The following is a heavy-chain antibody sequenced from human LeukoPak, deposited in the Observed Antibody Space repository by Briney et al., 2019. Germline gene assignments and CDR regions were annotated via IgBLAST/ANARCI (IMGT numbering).Heavy chain of an antibody. CDR3: ARGSSAALALAGENDAFDI. CDR1: GGTFSSYA. Sequence: SVKVSCKASGGTFSSYAISWVRQAPGQGLEWMGRIIPIFGTANYAQKFQGRVTITTDESTSTAYMELSSLRSEDTAVYYRARGSSAALALAGENDAFDIWGQGTMVTVSS. J-gene: IGHJ3*02. D-gene: IGHD3-10*01. V-gene: IGHV1-69*05. CDR2: IIPIFGTA.